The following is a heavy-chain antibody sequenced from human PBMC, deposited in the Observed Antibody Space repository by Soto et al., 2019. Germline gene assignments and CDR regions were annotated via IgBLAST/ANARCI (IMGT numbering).Heavy chain of an antibody. CDR3: ARDAYYYDSSGFFDP. D-gene: IGHD3-22*01. V-gene: IGHV3-30-3*01. CDR1: GFTFSSYA. J-gene: IGHJ5*02. Sequence: QVQLVESGGGVVQPGRSLRLSCAASGFTFSSYAMHWVRQAPGKGLEWVAVISYDGSNKYYADSVKGRFTISRDNSKNPLYLQMNSLRAEDTAVYYCARDAYYYDSSGFFDPWGQGTLVTVSS. CDR2: ISYDGSNK.